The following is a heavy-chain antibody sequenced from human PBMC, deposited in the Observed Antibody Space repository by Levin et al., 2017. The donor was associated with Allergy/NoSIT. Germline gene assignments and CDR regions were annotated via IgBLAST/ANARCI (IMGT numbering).Heavy chain of an antibody. J-gene: IGHJ6*03. CDR3: ASTGHFHYHMDV. Sequence: SETLSLTCAVSGGSISSSNWWSWVRQPPGKGLEWIGKIYHSGSTNYNPFLKSRVTISVDKSKNQFSLKLNSVTAADTAVYYCASTGHFHYHMDVWGKGTTVTVSS. V-gene: IGHV4-4*02. CDR1: GGSISSSNW. CDR2: IYHSGST. D-gene: IGHD2/OR15-2a*01.